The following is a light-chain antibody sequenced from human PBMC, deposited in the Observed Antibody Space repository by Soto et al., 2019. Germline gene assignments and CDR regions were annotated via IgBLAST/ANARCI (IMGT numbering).Light chain of an antibody. Sequence: AIRMTPSPSSLSASPGDRVTITCRASQGISSYLAWYQQKPGKAPKLLIYAASTLQSGVPSRFSGSGSGTDFTLTISCLQSEDFATYYCQQYYSYPPTFGQGTKVDIK. CDR2: AAS. J-gene: IGKJ1*01. CDR1: QGISSY. CDR3: QQYYSYPPT. V-gene: IGKV1-8*01.